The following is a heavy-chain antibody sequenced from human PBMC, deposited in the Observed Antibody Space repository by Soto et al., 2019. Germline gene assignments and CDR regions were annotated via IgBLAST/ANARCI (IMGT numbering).Heavy chain of an antibody. V-gene: IGHV4-30-4*08. J-gene: IGHJ6*02. CDR2: IYYSGNT. CDR1: GGSISSGGYY. D-gene: IGHD6-13*01. Sequence: SETLSLTCTVSGGSISSGGYYWSWIRQHPGKGLEWIGYIYYSGNTFYNPSLTSRVTLSVDTSKNQFSLKLTSVTAADTAVYYCARVGAGAAAGTGYYYGMDVWGQGTTVTVSS. CDR3: ARVGAGAAAGTGYYYGMDV.